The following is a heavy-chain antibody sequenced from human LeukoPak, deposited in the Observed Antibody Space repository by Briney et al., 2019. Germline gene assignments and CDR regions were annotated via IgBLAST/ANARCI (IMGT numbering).Heavy chain of an antibody. CDR2: ISGSGGGT. D-gene: IGHD3-10*01. CDR3: ANLWGVTGGFDY. Sequence: GGSLRLSCAAFGFTFTSYAMSWVRQAPGKGLEWVSAISGSGGGTYCADSVKGRFTISRDNSKNTLYLQMNSLRPEDTAVYYCANLWGVTGGFDYWGQGTLVTVSS. J-gene: IGHJ4*02. CDR1: GFTFTSYA. V-gene: IGHV3-23*01.